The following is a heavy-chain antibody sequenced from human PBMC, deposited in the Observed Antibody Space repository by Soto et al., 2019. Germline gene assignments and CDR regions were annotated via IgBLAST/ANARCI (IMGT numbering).Heavy chain of an antibody. CDR2: IIPIFGTA. Sequence: SVKVCSESRGVAYDCSSISWARQSPGQGLEWMGEIIPIFGTANYAQKFQGRVTITADESTSTAYMELSSLRSEDTAVYYCARDRGPSSGYYPYWFDPWGQGTLVTVSS. V-gene: IGHV1-69*13. J-gene: IGHJ5*02. D-gene: IGHD3-22*01. CDR3: ARDRGPSSGYYPYWFDP. CDR1: GVAYDCSS.